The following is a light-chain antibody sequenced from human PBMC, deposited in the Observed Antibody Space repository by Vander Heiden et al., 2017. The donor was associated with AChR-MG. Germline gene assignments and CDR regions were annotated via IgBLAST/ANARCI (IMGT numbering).Light chain of an antibody. V-gene: IGKV3D-15*01. Sequence: EIVMTQSPATLSVSPGERATLFCRASQSVSSNLAWYQQKPGQAPRLLIHAATTRATGVPARFSGSGSGTEFTLTISSLQSEDFAVYFCQQDNDWPLAFGGGTKVDIK. CDR1: QSVSSN. CDR3: QQDNDWPLA. CDR2: AAT. J-gene: IGKJ4*01.